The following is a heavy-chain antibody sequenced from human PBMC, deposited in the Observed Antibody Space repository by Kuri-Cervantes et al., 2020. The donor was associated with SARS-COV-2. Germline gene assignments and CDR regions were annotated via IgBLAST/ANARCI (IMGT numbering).Heavy chain of an antibody. CDR2: ISGSGGST. CDR3: ARVVGIRGYFDY. Sequence: GESLKSSCAASGFTFSSYAMSWVRQAPGKGLEWVSAISGSGGSTYYADSVKGRFTISRDNSKSTLYLQMNSLRAEDTAVYYCARVVGIRGYFDYWGQGTLVTVSS. V-gene: IGHV3-23*01. J-gene: IGHJ4*02. D-gene: IGHD3-10*01. CDR1: GFTFSSYA.